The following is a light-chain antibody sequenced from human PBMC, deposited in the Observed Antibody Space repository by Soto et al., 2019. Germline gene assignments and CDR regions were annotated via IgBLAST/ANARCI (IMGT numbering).Light chain of an antibody. CDR2: TVS. CDR1: QALGSD. J-gene: IGKJ1*01. Sequence: DVQMTQSPSPLAASIGDRVTISCRASQALGSDLAWFQHRPGTAPQRLIFTVSSLQSGGPSRFSGCGSVTDFTLTISSLQPEDFATSFCLQYNTCPPTFGQGTKVETK. V-gene: IGKV1-17*01. CDR3: LQYNTCPPT.